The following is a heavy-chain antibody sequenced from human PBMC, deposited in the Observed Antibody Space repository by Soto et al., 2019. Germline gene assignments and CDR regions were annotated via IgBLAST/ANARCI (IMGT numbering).Heavy chain of an antibody. D-gene: IGHD1-26*01. V-gene: IGHV3-23*01. J-gene: IGHJ5*02. CDR1: GFIFENFG. Sequence: GGSLRLSCAASGFIFENFGMSWVRQAPGKGLEWISSISGSGFKKYYADSVKGRFTISRDNSKSSVYLELNNLSAEDTAVYHCAKNQGVELVPLATVDWFDPWGQGSVVTVSS. CDR2: ISGSGFKK. CDR3: AKNQGVELVPLATVDWFDP.